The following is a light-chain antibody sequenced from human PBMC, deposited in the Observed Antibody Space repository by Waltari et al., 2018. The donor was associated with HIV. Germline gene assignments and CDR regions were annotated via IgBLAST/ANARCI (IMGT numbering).Light chain of an antibody. CDR3: QQYNSYPLT. CDR2: KAS. J-gene: IGKJ4*01. CDR1: QSISSW. Sequence: DIQMTQSSSTLSASLGDRATITCRASQSISSWWAWYQQKPGKAPKLLIYKASSLESGVPSRFSGSGSGTEFTLTISSLQPDDFATYYCQQYNSYPLTFGGGTKVEIK. V-gene: IGKV1-5*03.